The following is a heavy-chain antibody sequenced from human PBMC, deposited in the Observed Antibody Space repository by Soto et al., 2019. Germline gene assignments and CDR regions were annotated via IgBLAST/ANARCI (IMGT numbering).Heavy chain of an antibody. V-gene: IGHV3-23*04. CDR3: TRDPNGDHIGAFDF. Sequence: EVQVVESGGGLVQPGGSLRLSCATSEFTFSAYAMTWVRQAPGEGLEWVSSISGSGGGTSYADSVKGRFSISRDNSKNTLYLRMNSLRVEDTAVYYCTRDPNGDHIGAFDFWGQGIVVTVSS. CDR2: ISGSGGGT. D-gene: IGHD4-17*01. CDR1: EFTFSAYA. J-gene: IGHJ3*01.